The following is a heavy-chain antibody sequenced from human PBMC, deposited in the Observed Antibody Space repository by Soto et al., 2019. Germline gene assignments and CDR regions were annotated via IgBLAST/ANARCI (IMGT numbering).Heavy chain of an antibody. D-gene: IGHD1-26*01. Sequence: EVQLLESGGGLVQPGGSLRLSCSASGFRFGSNSMAWVRQGPGKGLEWVSSISDTAHRIFHADSVKGRFTISRDNSRNSLYLQRNSLRAEATALYYCVILALGKFDFWGQGTLVIVSS. V-gene: IGHV3-23*01. J-gene: IGHJ4*02. CDR2: ISDTAHRI. CDR1: GFRFGSNS. CDR3: VILALGKFDF.